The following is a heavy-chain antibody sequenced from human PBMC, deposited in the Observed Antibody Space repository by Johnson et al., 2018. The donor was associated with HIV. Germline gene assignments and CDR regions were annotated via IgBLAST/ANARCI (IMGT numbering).Heavy chain of an antibody. CDR1: GFTISSNY. J-gene: IGHJ3*02. V-gene: IGHV3-66*02. CDR3: ASIDAFDI. Sequence: MLLVESGGGLVQPGGSLRLSCAASGFTISSNYMSWVRQAPGKGLEWVSVIYSGDSTNYADSVTGRFTISRDNSKNTLYLQMNSLRAEDTAVYYCASIDAFDIWGQGTMVTVSS. CDR2: IYSGDST.